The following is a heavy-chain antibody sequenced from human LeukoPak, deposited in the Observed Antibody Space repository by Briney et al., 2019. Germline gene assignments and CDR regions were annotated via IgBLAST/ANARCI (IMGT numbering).Heavy chain of an antibody. CDR3: ARPSLGDYGSGSYPY. CDR2: IYYSGTT. J-gene: IGHJ4*02. V-gene: IGHV4-39*01. D-gene: IGHD3-10*01. CDR1: GGSISRSSYY. Sequence: SETLSLTCTVSGGSISRSSYYWGWIRQPPGKGLEWIGSIYYSGTTYYNPSLKSRVTISVATSKNQFSLKLTSVTAADTAVYYCARPSLGDYGSGSYPYWGQGTPVTVSS.